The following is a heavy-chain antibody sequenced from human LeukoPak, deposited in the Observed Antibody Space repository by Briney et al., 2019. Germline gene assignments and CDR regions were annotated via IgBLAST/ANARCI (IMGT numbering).Heavy chain of an antibody. J-gene: IGHJ6*04. Sequence: SETLSFTCAVYGGSFSGYYWSWIRQPPGKGLEWMGEINHSGSTNYNPSLKSRVTISVDTSKNQFSLKLSSVTAADTAVYYCARGREALLWFGELSGSNYYYYGMDVWGKGTTVTVSS. V-gene: IGHV4-34*01. CDR3: ARGREALLWFGELSGSNYYYYGMDV. D-gene: IGHD3-10*01. CDR2: INHSGST. CDR1: GGSFSGYY.